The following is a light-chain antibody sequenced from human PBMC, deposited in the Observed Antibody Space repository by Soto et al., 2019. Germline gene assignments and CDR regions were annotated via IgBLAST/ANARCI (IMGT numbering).Light chain of an antibody. Sequence: EIVLTQSPGTLSLSPGERATLSCRASQSVSSSYLAWYQQKPGQAPRLLIYGTSSRATGIPDRFSGRGSGTDFTLTISRLEPEDFAVYYCQQYGSSLYTFGQGTNLEIK. CDR3: QQYGSSLYT. CDR2: GTS. CDR1: QSVSSSY. J-gene: IGKJ2*01. V-gene: IGKV3-20*01.